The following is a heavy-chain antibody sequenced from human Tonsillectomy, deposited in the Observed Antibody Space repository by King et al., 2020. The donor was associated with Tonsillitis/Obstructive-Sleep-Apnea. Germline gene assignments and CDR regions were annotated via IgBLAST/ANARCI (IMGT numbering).Heavy chain of an antibody. CDR1: GFTLSNYN. Sequence: VQLVESGGGWVKPGGSLRLSGPASGFTLSNYNIGGIRQAPGKGRGWFSSIVRGVTFFTYADSVKGRFTISRDNAKNSCYLQMNSLRAEDTAVYYCARDWGRYYDSSGHPDAFDIWGQGTMVTVSS. V-gene: IGHV3-11*01. J-gene: IGHJ3*02. D-gene: IGHD3-22*01. CDR3: ARDWGRYYDSSGHPDAFDI. CDR2: IVRGVTFF.